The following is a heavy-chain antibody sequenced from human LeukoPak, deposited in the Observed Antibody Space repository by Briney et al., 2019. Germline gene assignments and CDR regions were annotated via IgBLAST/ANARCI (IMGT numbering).Heavy chain of an antibody. D-gene: IGHD5-24*01. V-gene: IGHV3-23*01. CDR3: ARDNSVRDEAWWFNP. Sequence: PGGSLRLSCAASGFTFSNYGMSWVRQAPGKGLEWVSGMSGSGGSTYYADSVKGRFTISRDNSKNTLYLQMNSLRAEDTAVYYCARDNSVRDEAWWFNPWGQGTLVTVSS. J-gene: IGHJ5*02. CDR2: MSGSGGST. CDR1: GFTFSNYG.